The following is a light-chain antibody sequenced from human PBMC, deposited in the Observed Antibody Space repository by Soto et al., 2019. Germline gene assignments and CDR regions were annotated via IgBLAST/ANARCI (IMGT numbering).Light chain of an antibody. J-gene: IGKJ1*01. CDR3: QHYYNSWT. CDR1: QTVTNNY. V-gene: IGKV3-20*01. CDR2: GAS. Sequence: EIVLTQSPGTLSLSAGERATLSCRASQTVTNNYLAWYQQKPGQAPRLLIYGASSRATGIPDRFSGSGSGTDFTLTISKLEPEDVAVYYCQHYYNSWTFGQGTQVEIK.